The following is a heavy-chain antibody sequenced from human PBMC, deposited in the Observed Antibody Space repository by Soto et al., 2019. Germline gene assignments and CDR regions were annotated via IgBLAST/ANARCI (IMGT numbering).Heavy chain of an antibody. D-gene: IGHD3-10*01. CDR1: GFTFSSYE. CDR2: ISSSGSTI. V-gene: IGHV3-48*03. J-gene: IGHJ4*02. CDR3: ARDSRITMVRGVIRNDY. Sequence: EVQLVESGGGLVQPGGSLRLSCAASGFTFSSYEMNWVRQAPGKGLEWVSYISSSGSTIYYADSVKGRFTISRDNAKNSLYLQMNSLRAEDTAVYYCARDSRITMVRGVIRNDYWGQVTLVTVSS.